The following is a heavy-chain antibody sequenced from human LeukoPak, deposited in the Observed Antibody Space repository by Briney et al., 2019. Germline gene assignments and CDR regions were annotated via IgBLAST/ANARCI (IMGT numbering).Heavy chain of an antibody. Sequence: SETLSLTCAVYGGSFSGYYWSWIRQPPGKGLEWIGEINHSGSTNYNPSLKSRVTISVDTSKNQFSLKPSSVTAADTAVYYCARGYGSFSYWGQGTPVTVSS. J-gene: IGHJ4*02. V-gene: IGHV4-34*01. CDR1: GGSFSGYY. D-gene: IGHD4-17*01. CDR2: INHSGST. CDR3: ARGYGSFSY.